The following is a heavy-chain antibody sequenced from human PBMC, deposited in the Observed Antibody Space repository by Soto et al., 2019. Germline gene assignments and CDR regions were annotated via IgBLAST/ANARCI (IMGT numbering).Heavy chain of an antibody. D-gene: IGHD3-3*01. V-gene: IGHV3-15*01. CDR3: TTFLPRFLEWLLDHPPGYWFDP. Sequence: EVQLVESGGGLVKPGGSLRLSCAASGFTFSNAWMSWVRQAPGKGLEWVGRIKRNTDGGTTDYAAPVKGRFTISRDDSKNTLYLQMNSLKTEATAVYYCTTFLPRFLEWLLDHPPGYWFDPWGQGTLVTVSS. CDR2: IKRNTDGGTT. CDR1: GFTFSNAW. J-gene: IGHJ5*02.